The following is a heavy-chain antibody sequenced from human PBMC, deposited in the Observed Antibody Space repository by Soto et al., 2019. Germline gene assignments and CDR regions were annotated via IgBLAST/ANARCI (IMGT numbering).Heavy chain of an antibody. J-gene: IGHJ5*02. CDR3: ARGDGDYGRRLDP. CDR2: IYDVGSK. D-gene: IGHD4-17*01. Sequence: EVQLVESGGDLVQPGGSLRLSCAASGFPVSTNYVSWVRQAPGKGLEWFSIIYDVGSKYYAYSVKGRFTISRDNLKNMLYLQMNSLRAEDTAVYYCARGDGDYGRRLDPWGQGTQVTVSS. CDR1: GFPVSTNY. V-gene: IGHV3-66*01.